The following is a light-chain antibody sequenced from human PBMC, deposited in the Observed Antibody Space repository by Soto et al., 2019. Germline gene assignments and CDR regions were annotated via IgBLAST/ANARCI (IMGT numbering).Light chain of an antibody. V-gene: IGLV1-40*01. Sequence: QSVLTQPPSVSGAPGQRVTISCTGISSNIGAGYDVHWYQQLPGRAPKLLIYGNTNRPSGVPDRFSVSKSGTSASLAITGLQAEDEADYYCLSFNSSLSVVFGGGTKLTV. J-gene: IGLJ2*01. CDR1: SSNIGAGYD. CDR3: LSFNSSLSVV. CDR2: GNT.